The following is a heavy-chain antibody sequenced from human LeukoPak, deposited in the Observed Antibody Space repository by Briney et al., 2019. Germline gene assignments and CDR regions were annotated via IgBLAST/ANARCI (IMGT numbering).Heavy chain of an antibody. V-gene: IGHV3-9*01. J-gene: IGHJ4*02. Sequence: GGSLRLSCAASGFTFDDYAMHWVRQAPVKGLEWVSGISWNSGSIGYADAVKGRFTISRDNAKNSLYLQMNSLRAEDTALYYCAKDIGYSSSPGYYFDYWGQGTLVTVSS. CDR3: AKDIGYSSSPGYYFDY. D-gene: IGHD6-13*01. CDR1: GFTFDDYA. CDR2: ISWNSGSI.